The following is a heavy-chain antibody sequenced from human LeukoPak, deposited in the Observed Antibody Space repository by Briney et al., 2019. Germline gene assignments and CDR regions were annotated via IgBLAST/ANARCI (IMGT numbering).Heavy chain of an antibody. D-gene: IGHD6-19*01. J-gene: IGHJ6*02. Sequence: PGGSLRLSCAASGFTFSSYAMSWVRQAPGKGLEWVSAISGSGGSTYYADSVKGRFTISRDNSKNTLYLQMNSLRAEDTAVYYCAKDQIRTPGIAVAGAGINYYYYYGMDVWAKGPRSPSP. V-gene: IGHV3-23*01. CDR1: GFTFSSYA. CDR3: AKDQIRTPGIAVAGAGINYYYYYGMDV. CDR2: ISGSGGST.